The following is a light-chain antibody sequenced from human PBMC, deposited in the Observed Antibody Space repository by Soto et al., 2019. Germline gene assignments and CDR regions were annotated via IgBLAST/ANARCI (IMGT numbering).Light chain of an antibody. Sequence: SALTQPPSASGSPGQSAAISCTGTSSDVGGYNYVSWYQQHPGKAPKLMIYEVNKRPSGVPDRFSGSKSGNTASLTVSGLQAEDEADYYCSSYAGSRNVFGTGTKVTVL. CDR1: SSDVGGYNY. CDR3: SSYAGSRNV. V-gene: IGLV2-8*01. CDR2: EVN. J-gene: IGLJ1*01.